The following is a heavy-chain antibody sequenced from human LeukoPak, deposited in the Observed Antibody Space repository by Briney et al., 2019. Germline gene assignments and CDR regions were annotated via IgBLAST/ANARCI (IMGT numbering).Heavy chain of an antibody. Sequence: PSETLSLTCAVSGGSISSGGYSWSWIRQPPGKGLEWIGYIYHSGSTYYNPSLKSRVTISVDRSKNQFSLKLSSVTAADTAVYYCAREGGGGGYSSSWGFDYWGQGTLVTVSS. V-gene: IGHV4-30-2*01. J-gene: IGHJ4*02. CDR1: GGSISSGGYS. CDR2: IYHSGST. CDR3: AREGGGGGYSSSWGFDY. D-gene: IGHD6-6*01.